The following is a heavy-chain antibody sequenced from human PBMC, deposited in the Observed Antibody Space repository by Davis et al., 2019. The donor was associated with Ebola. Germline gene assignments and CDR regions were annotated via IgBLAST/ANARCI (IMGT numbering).Heavy chain of an antibody. V-gene: IGHV5-10-1*01. CDR2: IDPTDSDT. J-gene: IGHJ6*02. CDR3: ARQQVEVPDDLRGDYHYHGLDV. CDR1: AYSFSTYW. Sequence: GESLKISCEGSAYSFSTYWINWVRQMPGKGLEWMGRIDPTDSDTNYSPSFEGHVTISSDRSISTAYLQWNTLRASGTAVYYCARQQVEVPDDLRGDYHYHGLDVWGQGTTVTVSS. D-gene: IGHD2-2*01.